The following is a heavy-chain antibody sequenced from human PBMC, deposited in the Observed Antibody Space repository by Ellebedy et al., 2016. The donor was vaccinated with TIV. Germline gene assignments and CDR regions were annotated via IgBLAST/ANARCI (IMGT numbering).Heavy chain of an antibody. CDR3: ARVVWQLPVSYAFDI. Sequence: MPSETLSLTCTVSGGSISSSSYYWSWIRQPPGKGLEWIGYISYSGSTNYNPSLQSRVTISVDTSKHQFSLKLTSVTAADTAVYYCARVVWQLPVSYAFDIWGQGTMVTVSS. D-gene: IGHD2-15*01. J-gene: IGHJ3*02. CDR2: ISYSGST. CDR1: GGSISSSSYY. V-gene: IGHV4-61*01.